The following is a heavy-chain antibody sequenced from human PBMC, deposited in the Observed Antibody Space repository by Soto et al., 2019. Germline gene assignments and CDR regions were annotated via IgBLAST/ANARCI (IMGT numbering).Heavy chain of an antibody. J-gene: IGHJ4*02. CDR3: ASVGYSRGWCYFDY. Sequence: QVQLVQSGAEVKKPGASVKVSCKASGYTFTSYYMHWVRQAPGQGLEWMGIINPSGGSTSYAQKFQGRVTMTRDTSTSTVYMELSSLGSEDTDVYYCASVGYSRGWCYFDYWGQGTLVTVSS. D-gene: IGHD6-19*01. V-gene: IGHV1-46*01. CDR1: GYTFTSYY. CDR2: INPSGGST.